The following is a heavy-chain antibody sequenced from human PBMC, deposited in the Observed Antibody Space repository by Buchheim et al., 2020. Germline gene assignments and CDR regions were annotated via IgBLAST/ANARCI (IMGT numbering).Heavy chain of an antibody. CDR1: GFTFSSYA. V-gene: IGHV3-23*01. Sequence: EVQLLESGGGLVQPGGSLRLSCAASGFTFSSYAMSWVRQAPGKGLEWVSGISSSGGSTYYADSVKGRFTISRDNSKNTLYLQMNSLRAEDTAVYYCAKVVGQLGNTYYYYGMDLWGQGTT. D-gene: IGHD6-6*01. CDR2: ISSSGGST. CDR3: AKVVGQLGNTYYYYGMDL. J-gene: IGHJ6*01.